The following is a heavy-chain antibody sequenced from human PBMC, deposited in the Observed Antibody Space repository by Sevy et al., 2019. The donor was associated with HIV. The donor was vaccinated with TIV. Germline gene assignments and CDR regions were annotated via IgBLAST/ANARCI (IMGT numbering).Heavy chain of an antibody. Sequence: SETLSLTCTVSGGSVSSGSYYWSWIRQPPGKGLEWIGYIYYSGSTNYNPSLKSRVTISVDTSKNQFSLKLSSVTAADTAVYYCAGVRFLEWLFWFDPWGQGTLVTVSS. CDR3: AGVRFLEWLFWFDP. CDR1: GGSVSSGSYY. D-gene: IGHD3-3*01. V-gene: IGHV4-61*01. J-gene: IGHJ5*02. CDR2: IYYSGST.